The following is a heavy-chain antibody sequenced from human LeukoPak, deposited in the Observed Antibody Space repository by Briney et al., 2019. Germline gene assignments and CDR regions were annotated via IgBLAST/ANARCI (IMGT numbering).Heavy chain of an antibody. J-gene: IGHJ6*02. Sequence: GRSLRLSCAASVFTFNNYGMHWVRQAPGKGLEWVAVIWYDGSNKQYADSVKGRFTISRDKSKNTLYLQMNSLRAEDTAVYYCGRDVEGGYPYYYYGLEVWAKGPRSPSP. CDR3: GRDVEGGYPYYYYGLEV. CDR1: VFTFNNYG. CDR2: IWYDGSNK. D-gene: IGHD5-12*01. V-gene: IGHV3-33*01.